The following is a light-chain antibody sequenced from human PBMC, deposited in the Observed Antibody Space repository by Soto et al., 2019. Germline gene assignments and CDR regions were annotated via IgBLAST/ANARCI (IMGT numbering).Light chain of an antibody. V-gene: IGLV1-51*01. CDR2: ANN. CDR3: GTWDSRLSAVV. J-gene: IGLJ2*01. CDR1: SSNIGNNY. Sequence: QSVLTQPPSVSAAPGQKVTISCSGSSSNIGNNYVSWYQQLPGTAPKLLIYANNKRPSGIPDRFSGSKSGTSATLGITGLQTGDEADYYCGTWDSRLSAVVFGGGTKVTVL.